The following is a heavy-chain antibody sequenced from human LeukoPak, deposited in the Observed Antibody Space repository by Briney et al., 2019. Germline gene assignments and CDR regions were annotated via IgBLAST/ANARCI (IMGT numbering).Heavy chain of an antibody. V-gene: IGHV3-23*01. D-gene: IGHD5-12*01. Sequence: GGSLRLSCAASGFTFSSYAMSWVRQAPGKGLEWVSAISGSGGSTYYADSVKGRFTISRDNSKNTLYLQMNSLRAEDTAVYYCAKVPTNKWHYYYYMDVWGKGTTVTVSS. CDR2: ISGSGGST. CDR1: GFTFSSYA. CDR3: AKVPTNKWHYYYYMDV. J-gene: IGHJ6*03.